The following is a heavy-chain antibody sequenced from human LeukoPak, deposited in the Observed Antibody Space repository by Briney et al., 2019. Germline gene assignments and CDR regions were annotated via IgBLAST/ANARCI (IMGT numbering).Heavy chain of an antibody. CDR1: GCSISSSSYY. CDR3: ARQTDVVAATSGGRSRSYYFDY. CDR2: IYDSRSN. D-gene: IGHD2-15*01. V-gene: IGHV4-39*01. J-gene: IGHJ4*02. Sequence: SSETLSLTCTVSGCSISSSSYYWGWIRQPPGKGLVWFVTIYDSRSNYYNSSLKRRVTISVDTSKNQFSLKLSSVTAADTAVYYCARQTDVVAATSGGRSRSYYFDYWGQGTLVTVSS.